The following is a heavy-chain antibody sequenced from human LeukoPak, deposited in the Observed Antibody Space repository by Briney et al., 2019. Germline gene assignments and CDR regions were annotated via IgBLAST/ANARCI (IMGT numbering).Heavy chain of an antibody. CDR1: GGSLSSYD. J-gene: IGHJ5*02. D-gene: IGHD2-2*01. Sequence: PSKTLSLTCTVSGGSLSSYDWSWIRQPPGKGLEWIGYIYHSGSTNYNPSLKSRVAISGDTSKNQYSLKLSSVTAADTAVYYCAKAPAAFDWIDPWGQGTLVTDSS. CDR2: IYHSGST. V-gene: IGHV4-59*01. CDR3: AKAPAAFDWIDP.